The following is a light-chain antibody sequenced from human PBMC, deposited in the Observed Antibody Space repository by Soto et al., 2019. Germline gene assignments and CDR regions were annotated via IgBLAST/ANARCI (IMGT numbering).Light chain of an antibody. CDR2: DAS. CDR3: QQLET. V-gene: IGKV1-5*01. J-gene: IGKJ1*01. CDR1: QSIRSW. Sequence: DIQMTQSPSTLPASVGDRVTVTCRASQSIRSWLAWYQEKPGKAPKLLIYDASSLESGVPSRFSGSGSGTEFTLTISSLQPDDFATYYCQQLETFXQGTKVDIK.